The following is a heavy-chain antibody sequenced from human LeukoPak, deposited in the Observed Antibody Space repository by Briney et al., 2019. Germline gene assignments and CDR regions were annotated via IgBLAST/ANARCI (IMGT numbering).Heavy chain of an antibody. CDR3: AKDATRGYSYGYCFDY. CDR1: GFTFDDNT. CDR2: ISWDGGTT. J-gene: IGHJ4*02. D-gene: IGHD5-18*01. Sequence: GALRLSCAASGFTFDDNTMHWVRQAPGKGLEWVSLISWDGGTTYYADSVKARFTNSRDNSKNSLYLQMNRLRTEDTALYYCAKDATRGYSYGYCFDYWGQGTLVTVSS. V-gene: IGHV3-43*01.